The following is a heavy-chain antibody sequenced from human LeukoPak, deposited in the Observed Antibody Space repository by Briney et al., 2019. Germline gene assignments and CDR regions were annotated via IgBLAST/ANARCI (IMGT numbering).Heavy chain of an antibody. Sequence: PGGSLRLSCAASGFTFSSYAMSWVRQAPGKGLEWVSGMSGSGGSTYYADSVKGRFTISRDNSKNTLYLQMNSLRPEDTAVYYCAKDSKRWKTYYYEAGSYYFDYWGQGTRVTVSS. CDR3: AKDSKRWKTYYYEAGSYYFDY. V-gene: IGHV3-23*01. CDR2: MSGSGGST. CDR1: GFTFSSYA. D-gene: IGHD3-10*01. J-gene: IGHJ4*02.